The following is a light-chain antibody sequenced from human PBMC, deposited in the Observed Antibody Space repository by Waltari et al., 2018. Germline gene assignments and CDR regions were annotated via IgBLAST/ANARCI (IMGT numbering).Light chain of an antibody. Sequence: DAVMTQSPLSLPVTLGQPASISCRSSQSLVHSDGNIYFNWFQQRPGQYPRRLIYKISDRDSGVPDRFSGSGSGTDFTLKISSLQPEDFATYYCQQSYSTLALTFGGGTKVEIK. CDR2: KIS. CDR3: QQSYSTLALT. CDR1: QSLVHSDGNIY. J-gene: IGKJ4*01. V-gene: IGKV2-30*02.